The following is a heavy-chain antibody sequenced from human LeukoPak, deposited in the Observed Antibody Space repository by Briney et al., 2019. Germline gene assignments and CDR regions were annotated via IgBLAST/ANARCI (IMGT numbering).Heavy chain of an antibody. CDR3: ARDRNGYSPLDY. J-gene: IGHJ4*02. V-gene: IGHV3-53*01. CDR2: IYSGGST. Sequence: GGSLRLSCAASGFTVSSNYMSWVRQAPGKGLEWVSFIYSGGSTYYSDSVKGRFTISRDNSNNTLYLQMNSLRAEDTAVYYCARDRNGYSPLDYWGQGTLVTVSS. D-gene: IGHD5-24*01. CDR1: GFTVSSNY.